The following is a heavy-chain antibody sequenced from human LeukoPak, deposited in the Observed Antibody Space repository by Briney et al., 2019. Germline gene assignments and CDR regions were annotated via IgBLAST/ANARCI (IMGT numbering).Heavy chain of an antibody. CDR2: ISYDGSNE. Sequence: GRSLRLSCAASGFTFSSYVMHWVRQAPGKGLEWVAIISYDGSNEYYADSVKGRFTISRDNSKNTLYLQMNSLRAADTAVYYCARGGSSGYYYYFDYWGQGTLVTASS. D-gene: IGHD3-22*01. CDR3: ARGGSSGYYYYFDY. CDR1: GFTFSSYV. J-gene: IGHJ4*02. V-gene: IGHV3-30*04.